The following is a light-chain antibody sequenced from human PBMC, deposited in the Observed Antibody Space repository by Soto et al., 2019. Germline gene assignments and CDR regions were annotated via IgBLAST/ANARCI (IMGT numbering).Light chain of an antibody. Sequence: DIQMTQSPSTLSASVGDRVSITCRASQSISSWLAWYQQKPGKDPKLLIYKASSLESGVPSRFRGSESGTEFTLIISSLQPDDFATYYCQQYSGYSLTFGGGTKVEIK. J-gene: IGKJ4*01. CDR3: QQYSGYSLT. V-gene: IGKV1-5*03. CDR2: KAS. CDR1: QSISSW.